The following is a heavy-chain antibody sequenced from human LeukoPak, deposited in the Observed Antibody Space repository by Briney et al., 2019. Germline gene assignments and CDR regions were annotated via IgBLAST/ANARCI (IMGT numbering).Heavy chain of an antibody. V-gene: IGHV4-30-4*01. CDR1: GGSISSGDYY. CDR2: IYYSGST. J-gene: IGHJ4*02. CDR3: ASFYQAYYFDY. D-gene: IGHD2-21*01. Sequence: SETLSLTCTVSGGSISSGDYYWSWIRQALGKGLEWIGYIYYSGSTYYNPSLKSRVTISVDTSKNQFSLKLSSVTAADTAVYYCASFYQAYYFDYWGQGTLVTVSS.